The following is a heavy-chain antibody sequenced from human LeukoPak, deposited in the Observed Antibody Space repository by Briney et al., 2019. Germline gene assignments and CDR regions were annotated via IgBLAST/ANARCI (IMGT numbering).Heavy chain of an antibody. J-gene: IGHJ4*02. CDR1: GGSISSYY. V-gene: IGHV4-59*01. D-gene: IGHD1-7*01. CDR2: IYYSGST. Sequence: PSETLSLTCTVSGGSISSYYWSWIRQPPGKGLEWIGYIYYSGSTNYNPSLKSRVTISVDTSKNQFSLKLSSVTAADTAVYYCAREPGGGGWNYGNYYFDYWGQGTLVTVSS. CDR3: AREPGGGGWNYGNYYFDY.